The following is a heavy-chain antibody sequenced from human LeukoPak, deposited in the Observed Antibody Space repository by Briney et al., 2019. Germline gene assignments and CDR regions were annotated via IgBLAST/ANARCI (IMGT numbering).Heavy chain of an antibody. CDR3: ATVVVAATPWFDP. Sequence: GASVKVSCKASGYTFTGYYMHWVRQAPGKGLEWMGGFDPEDGETIYAQKFQGRVTMTEDTSTDTAYMELSSLRSEDTAVYYCATVVVAATPWFDPWGQGTLVTVSS. V-gene: IGHV1-24*01. CDR1: GYTFTGYY. CDR2: FDPEDGET. J-gene: IGHJ5*02. D-gene: IGHD2-15*01.